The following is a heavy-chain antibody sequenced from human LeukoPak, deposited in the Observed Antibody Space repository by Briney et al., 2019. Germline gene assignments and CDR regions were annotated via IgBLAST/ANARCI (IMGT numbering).Heavy chain of an antibody. CDR1: GFTFYDYA. CDR2: ISWNSGSI. Sequence: GGSLRLSCAASGFTFYDYAMHWVRQAPGKGLEWVSGISWNSGSIGYADSVKGRFTISRDNAKNSLYLQMNSLRVEDTALYYCAKDQDWYYYGSGSYFPYWGQGTLVTVSS. D-gene: IGHD3-10*01. J-gene: IGHJ4*02. V-gene: IGHV3-9*01. CDR3: AKDQDWYYYGSGSYFPY.